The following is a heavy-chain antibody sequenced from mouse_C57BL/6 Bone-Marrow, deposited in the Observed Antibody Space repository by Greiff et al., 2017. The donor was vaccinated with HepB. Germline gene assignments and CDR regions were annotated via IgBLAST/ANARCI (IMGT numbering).Heavy chain of an antibody. CDR1: GYTFTSYW. J-gene: IGHJ1*03. CDR3: ARDYYGSSYGYFDV. V-gene: IGHV1-50*01. CDR2: IDPSDSYT. D-gene: IGHD1-1*01. Sequence: VQLQQPGAELVKPGASVKLSCKASGYTFTSYWMQWVKQRPGQGLEWIGEIDPSDSYTNYNQKFKGKATLTVDTSSSTAYMQLSSLTSEVSAVYYCARDYYGSSYGYFDVWGTGTTVTVSS.